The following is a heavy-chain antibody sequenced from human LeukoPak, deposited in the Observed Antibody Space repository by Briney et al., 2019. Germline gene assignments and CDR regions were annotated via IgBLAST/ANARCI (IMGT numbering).Heavy chain of an antibody. Sequence: GGSLRLSCVASGFSFSDYWMHWVRQVPGKGLVWVSHINRDGTITRYADSVKGRFTISRDNAKNTMYLQMNSLRVGDTAVYYCARDYHDSNGYYPNAFDHWGQGSLLAVSS. V-gene: IGHV3-74*01. J-gene: IGHJ4*02. D-gene: IGHD3-22*01. CDR3: ARDYHDSNGYYPNAFDH. CDR1: GFSFSDYW. CDR2: INRDGTIT.